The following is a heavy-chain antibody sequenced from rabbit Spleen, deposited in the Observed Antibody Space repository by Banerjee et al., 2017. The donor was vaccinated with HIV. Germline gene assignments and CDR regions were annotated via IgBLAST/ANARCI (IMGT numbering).Heavy chain of an antibody. V-gene: IGHV1S45*01. CDR1: EFDFSGNYY. CDR2: ISAGNSDNT. CDR3: ARDGYSRGWGIILYYFNL. Sequence: QEQLVESGGGLVQPEGSLTLTCTASEFDFSGNYYICWFRQAPGKGLEWIACISAGNSDNTYYASWAKGRFTISTTSSTTVTLQMTSLTAADTAAYFCARDGYSRGWGIILYYFNLWGQGTLVTVS. J-gene: IGHJ4*01. D-gene: IGHD4-1*01.